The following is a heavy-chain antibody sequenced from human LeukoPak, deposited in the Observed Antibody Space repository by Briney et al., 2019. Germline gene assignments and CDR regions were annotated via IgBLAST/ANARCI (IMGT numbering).Heavy chain of an antibody. V-gene: IGHV3-74*01. CDR1: GFTFSNYW. Sequence: GGSLRLSCAAAGFTFSNYWMHWVRRAPGKGLVWVSRIKSDGRTNYADSVKGRFTISRDNAKNTVSLQMNSLRAEDTGVYYCARAPSEIGGYYPEYFRHWGQGTLVTVSS. CDR3: ARAPSEIGGYYPEYFRH. D-gene: IGHD3-22*01. J-gene: IGHJ1*01. CDR2: IKSDGRT.